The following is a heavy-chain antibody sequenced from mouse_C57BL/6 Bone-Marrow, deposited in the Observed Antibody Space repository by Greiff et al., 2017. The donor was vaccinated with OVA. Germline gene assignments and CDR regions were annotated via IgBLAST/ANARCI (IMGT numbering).Heavy chain of an antibody. CDR1: GYTFTSYG. V-gene: IGHV1-81*01. CDR2: IYPRSGNT. CDR3: ARKGLRTGYFDV. Sequence: QVQLQQSGAELARSGASVKLSCKASGYTFTSYGISWVKQRTGQGLEWIGEIYPRSGNTYYNEKFKGKATLTADKSSSTAYMELRSLTSEDSAVYFCARKGLRTGYFDVWGTGTTVTVSS. D-gene: IGHD1-1*01. J-gene: IGHJ1*03.